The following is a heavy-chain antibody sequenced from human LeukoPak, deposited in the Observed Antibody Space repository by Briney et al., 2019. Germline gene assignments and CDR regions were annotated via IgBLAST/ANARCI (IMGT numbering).Heavy chain of an antibody. Sequence: ASVKVSCKASGYTFTSYYMHWVRQAPGQGLEWMGIINPSGGSTSYAQKFQGRVTMTGDTSTSTVYMELSSLRSEDTAVYYCARDPTDYYDSSGYSWPYDYWGQGTLVTVSS. V-gene: IGHV1-46*01. CDR1: GYTFTSYY. CDR2: INPSGGST. J-gene: IGHJ4*02. CDR3: ARDPTDYYDSSGYSWPYDY. D-gene: IGHD3-22*01.